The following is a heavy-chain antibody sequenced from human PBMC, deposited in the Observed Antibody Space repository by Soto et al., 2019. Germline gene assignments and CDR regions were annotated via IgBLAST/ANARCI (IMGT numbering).Heavy chain of an antibody. CDR1: GGTFSSYA. V-gene: IGHV1-69*06. CDR3: TTDRRGGYDPQFDY. Sequence: QVQLVQSGAEVKKPGSSVKVSCKASGGTFSSYAISWVRQAPGQGLEWMGGIIPIFGTANYAQKFQGRVTITADKSTSTAYMELSSLRSEDTAVYYCTTDRRGGYDPQFDYWGQGTLVTVSS. J-gene: IGHJ4*02. D-gene: IGHD5-12*01. CDR2: IIPIFGTA.